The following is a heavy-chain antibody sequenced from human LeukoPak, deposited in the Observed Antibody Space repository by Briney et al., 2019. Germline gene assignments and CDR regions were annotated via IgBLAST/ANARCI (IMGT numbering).Heavy chain of an antibody. V-gene: IGHV4-38-2*02. CDR3: ARDAAVAGTGWFDP. CDR2: IYHSGST. J-gene: IGHJ5*02. CDR1: GYSISSGYY. Sequence: SETLSLTCTVSGYSISSGYYWGWIRQPPGKGLEWIGSIYHSGSTYYNPSLKSRVTISVDTSKNQFSLKLSSVTAADTAVYYCARDAAVAGTGWFDPWGQGTLVTVSS. D-gene: IGHD6-19*01.